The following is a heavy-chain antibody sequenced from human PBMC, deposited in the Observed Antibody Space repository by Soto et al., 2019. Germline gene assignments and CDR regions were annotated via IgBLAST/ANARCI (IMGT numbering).Heavy chain of an antibody. J-gene: IGHJ4*02. CDR2: IYYSKNT. V-gene: IGHV4-59*08. CDR1: GGSISSYY. CDR3: AIFDFWSGYYLH. Sequence: SETLSLTRTVSGGSISSYYWSWIRQPPGKGLEWIGYIYYSKNTNYNPSLKSRVTISVDTSKNQFSLKMSSVTAADTAVYYCAIFDFWSGYYLHWGQGTLVTVSS. D-gene: IGHD3-3*01.